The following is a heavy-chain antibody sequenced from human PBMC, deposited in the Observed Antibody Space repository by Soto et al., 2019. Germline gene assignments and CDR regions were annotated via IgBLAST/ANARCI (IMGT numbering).Heavy chain of an antibody. CDR3: ARTFSEDIVARFDAFDI. CDR1: GGSISSSNW. Sequence: PSETLSLTCAVSGGSISSSNWWSWVRQPPGKGLEWIGEIYHSGSTNYNPSLKSRVTISVDKSKNQFSLKLSSVTAADTAVYYCARTFSEDIVARFDAFDIWGQGTMVT. CDR2: IYHSGST. D-gene: IGHD2-15*01. J-gene: IGHJ3*02. V-gene: IGHV4-4*02.